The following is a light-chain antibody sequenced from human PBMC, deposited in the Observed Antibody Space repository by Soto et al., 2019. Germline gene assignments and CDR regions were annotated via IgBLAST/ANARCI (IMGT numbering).Light chain of an antibody. Sequence: QSVLTQPASVSGSPGQSITISCTGTSSDVGSYNLVSWYQQHPGKAPKLMIYEGSKRPSGVSNRFSGPKSGNTASLTISGLQAEDEADYYCCSYAGSSTFPYVFGTGTKVTVL. CDR1: SSDVGSYNL. V-gene: IGLV2-23*03. J-gene: IGLJ1*01. CDR3: CSYAGSSTFPYV. CDR2: EGS.